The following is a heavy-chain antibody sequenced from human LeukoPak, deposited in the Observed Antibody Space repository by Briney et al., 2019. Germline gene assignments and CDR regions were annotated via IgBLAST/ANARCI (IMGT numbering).Heavy chain of an antibody. CDR2: IWYDGSNK. CDR3: VKGSGYFVK. Sequence: GGSLRLSCAASGFTFSSYGMHWVRQAPGKGLEWVAVIWYDGSNKYYADSVKGRFTISRDNSKNTLYLQMSSLRAEDTAVYYCVKGSGYFVKWGQGTLVTVSS. V-gene: IGHV3-30*02. D-gene: IGHD3-22*01. J-gene: IGHJ4*02. CDR1: GFTFSSYG.